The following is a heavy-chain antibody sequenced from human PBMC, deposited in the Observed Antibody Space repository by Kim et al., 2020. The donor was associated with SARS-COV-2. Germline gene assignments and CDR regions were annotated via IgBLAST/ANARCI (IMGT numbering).Heavy chain of an antibody. V-gene: IGHV3-23*01. CDR1: GFTFSSYA. Sequence: GGSLRLSCAASGFTFSSYAMSWVRQAPGKGLEWVSAISGSGGSTYYADSVKGRFTISRDNSKNTLYLQMNSLRAEDTAVYYCAKAGEGGGSGRGPHYYYYYGMDVWGQGTTVTVSS. J-gene: IGHJ6*02. CDR2: ISGSGGST. D-gene: IGHD3-10*01. CDR3: AKAGEGGGSGRGPHYYYYYGMDV.